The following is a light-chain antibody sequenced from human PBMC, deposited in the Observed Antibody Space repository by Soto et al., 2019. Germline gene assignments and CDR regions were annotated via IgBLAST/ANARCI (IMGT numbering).Light chain of an antibody. CDR1: QSISTY. Sequence: DIQMTQSPSSLSASVGDRVTITCRASQSISTYLNWYQQKLGKAPKLLISGASSLQGGVPSRFSGSGSRTDFTLTITSLQPEDFATYYCQQTSSAPFTFGPGTKVDIK. V-gene: IGKV1-39*01. CDR2: GAS. J-gene: IGKJ3*01. CDR3: QQTSSAPFT.